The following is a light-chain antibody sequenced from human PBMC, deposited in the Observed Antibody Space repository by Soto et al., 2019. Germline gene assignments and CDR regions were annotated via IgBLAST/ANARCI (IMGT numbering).Light chain of an antibody. J-gene: IGKJ2*01. CDR2: GAS. CDR3: HQYSEWPHT. CDR1: QSFTSN. V-gene: IGKV3D-15*01. Sequence: EIVMTQSPATLSVSPGERATLSCRASQSFTSNLAWYQQKPGQAPRLLIHGASVRATGIPARFSGSGSGTEFSLTISSLQSEDFSVYYCHQYSEWPHTFGQWTTLEIK.